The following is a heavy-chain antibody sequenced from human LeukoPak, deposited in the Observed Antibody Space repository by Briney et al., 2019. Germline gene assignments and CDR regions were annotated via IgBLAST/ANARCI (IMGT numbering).Heavy chain of an antibody. D-gene: IGHD3-16*01. J-gene: IGHJ5*02. Sequence: PGGSLRLSCAASGFTFSSYAMSWVRQAPGKGLEWVSSISSSSSYIYYADSVKGRFTISRDNAKNSLYLQMNSLRAEDTAVYYCARVGFGGFDPWGQGTLVTVSS. CDR3: ARVGFGGFDP. CDR1: GFTFSSYA. V-gene: IGHV3-21*01. CDR2: ISSSSSYI.